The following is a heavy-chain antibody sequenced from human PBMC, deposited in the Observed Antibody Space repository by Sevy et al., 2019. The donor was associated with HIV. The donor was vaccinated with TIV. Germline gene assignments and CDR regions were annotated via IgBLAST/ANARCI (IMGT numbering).Heavy chain of an antibody. Sequence: SGPTLVNPTQTLTLTCTFSGFSLSTSGVGVGWIRQPPGKALEWLALIYWDDDKRYSPSLKSRLTITKDTSKNQVVLTMTNMDPVDTATYYCARGGKGCGGDCYFFDYWGQGTLVTVSS. CDR3: ARGGKGCGGDCYFFDY. CDR2: IYWDDDK. D-gene: IGHD2-21*02. V-gene: IGHV2-5*02. J-gene: IGHJ4*02. CDR1: GFSLSTSGVG.